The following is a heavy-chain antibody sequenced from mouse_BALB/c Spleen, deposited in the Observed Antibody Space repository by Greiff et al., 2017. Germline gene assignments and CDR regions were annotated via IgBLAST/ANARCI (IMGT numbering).Heavy chain of an antibody. CDR3: ARVYYGYAMDY. Sequence: EVKLMESGGGLVKPGGSLKLSCAASGFTFSSYAMSWVRQSPEKRLEWVAEISSGGSYTYYPDTVTGRFTISRDNAKNTLYLEMSSLRSEDTAMYYCARVYYGYAMDYWGQGTSVTVSS. CDR2: ISSGGSYT. J-gene: IGHJ4*01. V-gene: IGHV5-9-4*01. D-gene: IGHD1-1*01. CDR1: GFTFSSYA.